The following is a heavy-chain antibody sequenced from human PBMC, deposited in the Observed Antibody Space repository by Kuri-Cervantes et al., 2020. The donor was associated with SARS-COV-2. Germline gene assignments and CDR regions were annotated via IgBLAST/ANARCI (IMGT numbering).Heavy chain of an antibody. CDR1: GGSISSHY. D-gene: IGHD2-2*01. V-gene: IGHV4-59*11. CDR3: ARDRPGYCSTTTCLSWFDP. J-gene: IGHJ5*02. Sequence: GSLRLSCTVSGGSISSHYWSWIRQPPGKGLEWIGYIYYSGSTNYNPSLGGRVTMSVDTSKNQFSLKLRSVIAADTAVYYCARDRPGYCSTTTCLSWFDPWGQGALVTVSS. CDR2: IYYSGST.